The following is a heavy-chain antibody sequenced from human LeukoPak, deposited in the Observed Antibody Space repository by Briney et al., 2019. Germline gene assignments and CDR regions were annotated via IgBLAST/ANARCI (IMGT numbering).Heavy chain of an antibody. D-gene: IGHD3-10*01. CDR1: GFTFDSYA. Sequence: GGSLRLSCAAAGFTFDSYAMNWVRQAPGKGLEWVSAISGSGGSTYYADSVKGRFTISRDNSKNTLYLQMNSLRAEDTAVYYCAKGLDYYGSGSYAGMDVWGQGTTVTVSS. CDR3: AKGLDYYGSGSYAGMDV. CDR2: ISGSGGST. J-gene: IGHJ6*02. V-gene: IGHV3-23*01.